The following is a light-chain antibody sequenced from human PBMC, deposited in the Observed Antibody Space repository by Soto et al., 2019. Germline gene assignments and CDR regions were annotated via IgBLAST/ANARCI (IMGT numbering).Light chain of an antibody. CDR1: QTISSW. J-gene: IGKJ1*01. Sequence: DIQMTQSPSTLSGSVGDRVTITCRASQTISSWLAWYQQKPGKAPKLLIYKASTLKSGVPSRFSGSGSGTEFTLTISSLQPEDVATYYCQKYNSAPRTFGQGTKVDNK. V-gene: IGKV1-5*03. CDR2: KAS. CDR3: QKYNSAPRT.